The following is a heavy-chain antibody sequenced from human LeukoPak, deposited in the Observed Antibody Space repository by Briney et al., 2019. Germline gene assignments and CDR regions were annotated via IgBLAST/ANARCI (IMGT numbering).Heavy chain of an antibody. CDR1: GYTFTNYY. CDR2: INPSGGST. D-gene: IGHD6-6*01. Sequence: ASVKVSCKASGYTFTNYYIHWARQAPGQGLEWTGIINPSGGSTSYARKFQGRVTMTRDTSTSTVYMELSSLRSEDTAVYYCAREGPYSDSSRSRFDYWGQGTLVTVSS. V-gene: IGHV1-46*01. J-gene: IGHJ4*02. CDR3: AREGPYSDSSRSRFDY.